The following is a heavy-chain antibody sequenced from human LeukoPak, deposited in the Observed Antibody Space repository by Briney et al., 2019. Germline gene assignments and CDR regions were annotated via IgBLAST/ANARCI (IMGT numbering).Heavy chain of an antibody. V-gene: IGHV3-15*01. J-gene: IGHJ4*02. CDR3: TTNNYADYIPYY. CDR1: GFTFSNAW. CDR2: IQSGGTT. D-gene: IGHD4-17*01. Sequence: PGGSLRLSCAASGFTFSNAWMTWVRQAPGKGLEWVGQIQSGGTTDYAAPVKGRFTISKDDSKTTLYLQMNSLQTHDTAVYYCTTNNYADYIPYYWGQGTLVTVSS.